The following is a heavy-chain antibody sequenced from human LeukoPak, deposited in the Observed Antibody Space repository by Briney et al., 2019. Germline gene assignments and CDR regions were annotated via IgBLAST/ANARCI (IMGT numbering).Heavy chain of an antibody. J-gene: IGHJ3*02. CDR1: GFTFSSYT. D-gene: IGHD3-9*01. CDR2: ISSSSSYI. CDR3: ARSVDSHAFDI. V-gene: IGHV3-21*01. Sequence: GGSLRLSCEASGFTFSSYTMNWVRQAPGKGLEWVSSISSSSSYIYYADSVKGRFTISRDNAKNSLYLQMNSLRAEDTAVYYCARSVDSHAFDIWGQGTMVTVSS.